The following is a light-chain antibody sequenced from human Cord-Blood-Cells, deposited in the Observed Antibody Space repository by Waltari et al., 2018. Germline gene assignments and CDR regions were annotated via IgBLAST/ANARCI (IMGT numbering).Light chain of an antibody. CDR2: WAS. J-gene: IGKJ1*01. Sequence: DIVMTQSPDSLAVSLGERATINCKSSQSVLYSSNNKYYLAWYQQKPGQRPKLLIYWASTRESGVPDRFSGSGSGTDFTLTISSLQAEDVAVYYCQQYYSTPWTFGQGTKVEIK. CDR1: QSVLYSSNNKYY. V-gene: IGKV4-1*01. CDR3: QQYYSTPWT.